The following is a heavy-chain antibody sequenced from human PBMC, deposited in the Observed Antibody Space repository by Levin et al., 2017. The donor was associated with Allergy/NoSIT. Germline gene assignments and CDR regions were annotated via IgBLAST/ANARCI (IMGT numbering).Heavy chain of an antibody. D-gene: IGHD5-12*01. CDR2: INHSGST. Sequence: SETLSLTCAVYGGSFSGYYWSWIRQPPGKGLEWIGEINHSGSTNYNPSLKSRVTISVDTSKNQFSLKLSSVTAADTAVYYCARARWLRVWFDYWGQGTLVTVSS. CDR3: ARARWLRVWFDY. J-gene: IGHJ4*02. V-gene: IGHV4-34*01. CDR1: GGSFSGYY.